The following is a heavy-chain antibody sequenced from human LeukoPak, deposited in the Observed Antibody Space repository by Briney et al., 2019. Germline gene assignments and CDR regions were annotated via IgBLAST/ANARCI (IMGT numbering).Heavy chain of an antibody. D-gene: IGHD6-13*01. Sequence: ASVKVSCKATGGTFISYAISWVRQAPGQGRAWMGGINPIFGKANKAQKLQSRVTITADKSTSTAYMELMSLRSEETAVYYCSSGGNSSSCYLTAFDGWGQGTMVTVSS. CDR2: INPIFGKA. CDR3: SSGGNSSSCYLTAFDG. CDR1: GGTFISYA. V-gene: IGHV1-69*06. J-gene: IGHJ3*01.